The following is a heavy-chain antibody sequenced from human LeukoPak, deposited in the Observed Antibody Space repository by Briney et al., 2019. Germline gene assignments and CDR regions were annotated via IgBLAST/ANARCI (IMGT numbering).Heavy chain of an antibody. V-gene: IGHV3-23*01. CDR3: AKKPATIKFPFDI. CDR1: GFNLRSDA. Sequence: GGTLRLSCAACGFNLRSDAMSGVRQAQGKGLEWFSAISGSGGSTSYAHSVKGRFTISRDNSQNTLFLQMHSLRAEDTAVYYCAKKPATIKFPFDIWGQGTLVTVSP. J-gene: IGHJ4*02. D-gene: IGHD5-24*01. CDR2: ISGSGGST.